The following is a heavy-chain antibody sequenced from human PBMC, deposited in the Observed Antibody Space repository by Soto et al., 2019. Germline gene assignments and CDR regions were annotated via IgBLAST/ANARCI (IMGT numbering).Heavy chain of an antibody. V-gene: IGHV3-33*01. Sequence: QVQLVESGGGVVQPGRSRRLSCAASEFTFSNYGMHWVRQAPGKGLEWVAVILNDGSNRYHADSVKDRFTISRDNSKNTLYLQMNSRRAEDTAVYYCARDDEYSGNGMDVWGQGTTVTVS. CDR3: ARDDEYSGNGMDV. J-gene: IGHJ6*02. D-gene: IGHD3-10*01. CDR1: EFTFSNYG. CDR2: ILNDGSNR.